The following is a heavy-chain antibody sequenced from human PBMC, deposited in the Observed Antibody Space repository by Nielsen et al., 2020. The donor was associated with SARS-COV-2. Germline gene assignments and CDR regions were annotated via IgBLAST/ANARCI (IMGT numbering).Heavy chain of an antibody. Sequence: SETLSLTCAVYGGSFSGYYWSWIRQPPGKGLEWIGEINHSGSTNYNPSLKSRVTISVDTSKNQISLKLSSVTAADTAVYYCARARYSSTWRPYWYFDLWGRGTLVTVSS. D-gene: IGHD6-13*01. CDR1: GGSFSGYY. CDR3: ARARYSSTWRPYWYFDL. V-gene: IGHV4-34*01. CDR2: INHSGST. J-gene: IGHJ2*01.